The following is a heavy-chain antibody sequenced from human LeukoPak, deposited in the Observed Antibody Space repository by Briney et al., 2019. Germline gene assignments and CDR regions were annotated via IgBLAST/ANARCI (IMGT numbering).Heavy chain of an antibody. CDR2: VYYSEST. D-gene: IGHD3-10*01. CDR3: FTGSTNFMPFLKSRVSTSVDTSKSQCSLRLRSVTAAGTAVYYCARSGDRYDYGAFYI. CDR1: GGSMSSCY. J-gene: IGHJ3*02. Sequence: SETLSLTCTVSGGSMSSCYSIWIRHPPEEGGVWVGYVYYSESTIYFPSLKSRVPLSVDKFKNKFSLTLSSVTGADPAVYICFTGSTNFMPFLKSRVSTSVDTSKSQCSLRLRSVTAAGTAVYYCARSGDRYDYGAFYIWGQGTMGTVSS. V-gene: IGHV4-59*01.